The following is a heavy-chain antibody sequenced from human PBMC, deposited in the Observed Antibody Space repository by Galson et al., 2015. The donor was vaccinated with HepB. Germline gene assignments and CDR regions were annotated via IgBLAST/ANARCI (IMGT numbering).Heavy chain of an antibody. J-gene: IGHJ4*02. D-gene: IGHD1-26*01. Sequence: QSGAEVKRPGESLRISCKASGYRFTAYWITWVRQMPGKGLEWMGRIDPTDSYTNYSPSFQGHVTISADKSISTAYLQWHSLKASDTAMYYCARTELEDYWGQGTLVTVSS. CDR1: GYRFTAYW. CDR2: IDPTDSYT. V-gene: IGHV5-10-1*01. CDR3: ARTELEDY.